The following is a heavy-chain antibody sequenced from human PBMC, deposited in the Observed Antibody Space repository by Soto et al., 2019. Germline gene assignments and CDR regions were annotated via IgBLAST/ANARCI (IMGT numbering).Heavy chain of an antibody. D-gene: IGHD3-3*01. CDR3: ASRLSWSHYLES. CDR1: GASISTQS. V-gene: IGHV4-59*11. Sequence: PSETLSLTCTVSGASISTQSWNWIRQAPGKGLEWIGYLYYSGTTNYNPSLKSRVTISADTSKNQVSLKLTSVTAADTAVYFCASRLSWSHYLESCGQGILVTVSS. J-gene: IGHJ4*02. CDR2: LYYSGTT.